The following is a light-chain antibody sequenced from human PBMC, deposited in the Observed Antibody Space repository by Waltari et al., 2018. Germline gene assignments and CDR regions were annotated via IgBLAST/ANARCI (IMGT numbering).Light chain of an antibody. V-gene: IGLV3-9*01. Sequence: SYELTQPLSVSVAPGQTATIPRGRNNIGGKSVHWYQQKPGQAPVLVIYRDNNRPSGIPDRFSGSNSGNTATLTINGAQVGDEADYYCQVRDSNTAVFGGGTHLTVL. CDR2: RDN. J-gene: IGLJ7*01. CDR1: NIGGKS. CDR3: QVRDSNTAV.